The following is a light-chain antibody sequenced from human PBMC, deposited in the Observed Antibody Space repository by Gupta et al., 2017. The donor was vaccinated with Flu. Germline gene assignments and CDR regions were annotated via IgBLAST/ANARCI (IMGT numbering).Light chain of an antibody. V-gene: IGLV3-19*01. Sequence: GQTVRITCQGDSLRAYSPSWYQQKPEQAPILVMYAKNNRPSGILDRFSGSGSGHTASLTITGAQAEDEADYYCESRDSSRCQWVFGGGTKLTVL. CDR3: ESRDSSRCQWV. CDR2: AKN. CDR1: SLRAYS. J-gene: IGLJ2*01.